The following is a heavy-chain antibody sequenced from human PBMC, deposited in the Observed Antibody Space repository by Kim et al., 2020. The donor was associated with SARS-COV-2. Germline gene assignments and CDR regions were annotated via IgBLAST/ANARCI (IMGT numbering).Heavy chain of an antibody. Sequence: SETLSLTCTVSGGSINSGGYYWSWIRQHPGKGLEWIGYIYYSGSTYYNSSLKSRVTISVDTSKNQFSLKLSSVTAADTAVYYCAGAPFGEYAFDIWGQGTMVIVSS. CDR1: GGSINSGGYY. CDR3: AGAPFGEYAFDI. D-gene: IGHD3-10*01. J-gene: IGHJ3*02. CDR2: IYYSGST. V-gene: IGHV4-31*03.